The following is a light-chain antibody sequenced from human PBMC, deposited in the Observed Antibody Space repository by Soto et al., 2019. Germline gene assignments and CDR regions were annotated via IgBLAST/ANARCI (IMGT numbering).Light chain of an antibody. Sequence: EIVLTQSPATLSLSPGERATLSCMASQSVNNYLHWYQQKPGQAPRLLIFDASNRAIGITARFSGSGSATDFTLTISSLEPEDSADYYCQHRSIWPVSFGQGTLLEIK. V-gene: IGKV3-11*01. J-gene: IGKJ5*01. CDR2: DAS. CDR3: QHRSIWPVS. CDR1: QSVNNY.